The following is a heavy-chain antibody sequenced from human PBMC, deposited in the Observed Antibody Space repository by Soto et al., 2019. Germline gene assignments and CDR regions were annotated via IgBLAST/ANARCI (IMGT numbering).Heavy chain of an antibody. V-gene: IGHV3-21*01. J-gene: IGHJ3*01. Sequence: GGSLRLSCAASGFTFSSYSMNWVRQAPGKGLEWVSSISSSSYIYYADSVKGRFTISRDNAKNSLYLQMNSLRAEDTAVYYCARDREGVGAGLFWGQGTMVTVSS. CDR2: ISSSSYI. D-gene: IGHD1-26*01. CDR3: ARDREGVGAGLF. CDR1: GFTFSSYS.